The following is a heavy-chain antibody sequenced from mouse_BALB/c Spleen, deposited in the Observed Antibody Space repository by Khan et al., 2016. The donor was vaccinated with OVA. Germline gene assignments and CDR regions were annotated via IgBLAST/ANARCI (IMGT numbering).Heavy chain of an antibody. J-gene: IGHJ3*01. CDR3: ATSGAYYSSRAWFAF. CDR2: INPSSDYT. D-gene: IGHD1-1*01. V-gene: IGHV1-4*01. Sequence: QVQLQQSGAELARPGASVKMSCKASGYTFTSYTMHWVKQRPGQGLEWIGYINPSSDYTNYNQKFKDKATLTADKSSSTAYMQLSSLTSEDSAVYYSATSGAYYSSRAWFAFWGQGTLVTVSA. CDR1: GYTFTSYT.